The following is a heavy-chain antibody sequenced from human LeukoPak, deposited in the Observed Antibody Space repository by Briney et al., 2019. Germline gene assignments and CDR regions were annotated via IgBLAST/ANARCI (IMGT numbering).Heavy chain of an antibody. J-gene: IGHJ6*02. V-gene: IGHV3-48*01. D-gene: IGHD3-16*01. CDR1: GFTFNTYT. CDR3: ARNQQLGGHSYYYYGMDV. Sequence: GGSLRLSCAASGFTFNTYTMNWVRQAPGKGLEWVSYISGSSGIIDYADSVRGRFTISRDNAKNSLYLQMSNLRADDTAIYYCARNQQLGGHSYYYYGMDVWGQGTTVTVSS. CDR2: ISGSSGII.